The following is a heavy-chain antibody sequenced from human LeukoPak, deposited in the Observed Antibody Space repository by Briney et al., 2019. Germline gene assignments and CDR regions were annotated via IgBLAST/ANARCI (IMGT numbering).Heavy chain of an antibody. D-gene: IGHD1-26*01. CDR3: ASPLWTTSEYYFDY. CDR2: INSDGSST. CDR1: GFTFSSYW. V-gene: IGHV3-74*01. J-gene: IGHJ4*02. Sequence: GGSLRLSCAASGFTFSSYWMHWVRQAPGKGLAWVSRINSDGSSTSYADSVKGRFTISRDNAKNTLYLQMNSLRAEDTAVYYCASPLWTTSEYYFDYWGQGTLVTVSS.